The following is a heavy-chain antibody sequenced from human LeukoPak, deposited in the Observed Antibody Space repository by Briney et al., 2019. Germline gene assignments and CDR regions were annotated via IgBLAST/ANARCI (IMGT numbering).Heavy chain of an antibody. J-gene: IGHJ3*02. CDR1: GGSISTSNYY. D-gene: IGHD3-10*01. Sequence: SSETLSLTCTVSGGSISTSNYYWGWIRQPPGKGREWSVNIFYSGSTYYSPARGSLVTISLYTSRNQFSMKLNSVPAADTAVYYCAKSNGYGLVDIWGQGTMVTVSS. CDR2: IFYSGST. V-gene: IGHV4-39*07. CDR3: AKSNGYGLVDI.